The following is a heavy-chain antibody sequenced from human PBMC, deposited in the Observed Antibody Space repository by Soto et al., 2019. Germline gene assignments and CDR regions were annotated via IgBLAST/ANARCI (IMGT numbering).Heavy chain of an antibody. CDR2: IYYSGGT. D-gene: IGHD5-12*01. J-gene: IGHJ3*02. CDR1: GGSINNYY. V-gene: IGHV4-59*01. Sequence: QVQLQESGPGLVKPSETLSLTCTVSGGSINNYYWSWIRQPPGKGLEWIGYIYYSGGTNYNPSLKSRVTTSGDTSNSQFSLKLSSVTAADTAVYYCARRYSGYDDAFDIWGQGTMVTVSS. CDR3: ARRYSGYDDAFDI.